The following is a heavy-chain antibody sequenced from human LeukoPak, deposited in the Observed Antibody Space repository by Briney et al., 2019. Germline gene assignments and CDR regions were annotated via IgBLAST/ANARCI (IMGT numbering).Heavy chain of an antibody. CDR3: ARGLYCGGDCYPTHFDY. J-gene: IGHJ4*02. V-gene: IGHV3-21*01. CDR1: GFTFSSYG. Sequence: GGSLRLSCAASGFTFSSYGMSWVRQAPGKGLEWVSSISSSSSYIYYADSVKGRFTISRDNAKNSLYLQMNSLRAEDTAVCYCARGLYCGGDCYPTHFDYWGQGTLVTVSS. D-gene: IGHD2-21*02. CDR2: ISSSSSYI.